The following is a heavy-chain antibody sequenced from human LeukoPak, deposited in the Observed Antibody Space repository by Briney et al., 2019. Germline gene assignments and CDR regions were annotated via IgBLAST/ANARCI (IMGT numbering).Heavy chain of an antibody. CDR3: ARATARVGATAVSSAFDI. CDR2: MNPNSGNT. V-gene: IGHV1-8*01. Sequence: ASVKVSCKASGYTFTSYDINWVRQATGQGLEWMGWMNPNSGNTGYAQKFQGRVTMTRNTSISTAYMELSSLRSEGTAVYYCARATARVGATAVSSAFDIWGQGTMVTVSS. D-gene: IGHD1-26*01. CDR1: GYTFTSYD. J-gene: IGHJ3*02.